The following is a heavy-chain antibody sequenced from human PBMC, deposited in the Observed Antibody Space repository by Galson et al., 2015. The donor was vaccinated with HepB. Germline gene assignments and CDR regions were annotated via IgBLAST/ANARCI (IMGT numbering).Heavy chain of an antibody. CDR3: ARDHGSGWAQDY. CDR2: IWYDGSNK. Sequence: SLRLSCAASGFIFSGYAMHWARQAPGKGLEWVAFIWYDGSNKDYADSVKGRFTTSRDNFKNTVYLQMNDLRAEDTAVYYCARDHGSGWAQDYWGQGTLVTVSS. CDR1: GFIFSGYA. J-gene: IGHJ4*02. V-gene: IGHV3-33*01. D-gene: IGHD6-19*01.